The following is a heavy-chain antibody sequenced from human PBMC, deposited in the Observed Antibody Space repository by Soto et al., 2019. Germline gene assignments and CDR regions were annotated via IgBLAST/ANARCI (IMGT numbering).Heavy chain of an antibody. CDR3: ARGGYLLVNCFPP. CDR2: INPNTGVT. D-gene: IGHD6-13*01. Sequence: QVQLVQSGAEVKKPGASVKVSCKASGYTLTGYYMHWVRQAPGQGLEWLGWINPNTGVTKYAHDFQGRVTMTRDTSIITTYMGVSRLSSDAPPVYYGARGGYLLVNCFPPWGQGPLVTVPS. V-gene: IGHV1-2*07. CDR1: GYTLTGYY. J-gene: IGHJ5*02.